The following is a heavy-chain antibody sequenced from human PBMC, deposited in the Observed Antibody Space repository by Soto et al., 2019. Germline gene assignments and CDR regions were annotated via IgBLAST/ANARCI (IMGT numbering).Heavy chain of an antibody. Sequence: GGSLRLSCVASGFTFTNAWMSWVRQAPGKGVEWVGRIKSKTDGGTADYAAPVKGRFTISRDDSKNTLYMQMNSLKTEDTAVYYCTTERRVNPDYWGLGTLVTVSS. D-gene: IGHD3-3*01. CDR2: IKSKTDGGTA. J-gene: IGHJ4*02. CDR3: TTERRVNPDY. CDR1: GFTFTNAW. V-gene: IGHV3-15*01.